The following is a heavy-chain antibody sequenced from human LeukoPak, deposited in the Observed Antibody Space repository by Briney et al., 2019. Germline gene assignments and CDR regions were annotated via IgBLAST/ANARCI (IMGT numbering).Heavy chain of an antibody. J-gene: IGHJ4*02. D-gene: IGHD6-19*01. CDR3: AREQSGTRGWYTVDY. Sequence: GGSLRLSCVASGFSFSAYAITWVRQAPGKGMEWVSAIGGNSERTYYADSVRGRFTISRDNSKDTSYLQISSLRVEDTAVYYCAREQSGTRGWYTVDYWGQGTLVAVSS. CDR1: GFSFSAYA. CDR2: IGGNSERT. V-gene: IGHV3-23*01.